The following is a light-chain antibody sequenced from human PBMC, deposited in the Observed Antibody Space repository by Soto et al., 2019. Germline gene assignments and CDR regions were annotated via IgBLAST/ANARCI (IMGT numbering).Light chain of an antibody. CDR1: QNIYNY. J-gene: IGKJ1*01. Sequence: IQMTQSPSSLSAYVAARVPLTGRTSQNIYNYLNWYQQKPGKAPKLLIYAASSVQSGVPLRFSGSGSGTDFTLTISSLQPEDFATYYCQQSDSTLVTFGQGTKVDIK. CDR3: QQSDSTLVT. CDR2: AAS. V-gene: IGKV1-39*01.